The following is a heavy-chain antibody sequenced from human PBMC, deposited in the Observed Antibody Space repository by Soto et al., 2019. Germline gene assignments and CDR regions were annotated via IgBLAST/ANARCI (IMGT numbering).Heavy chain of an antibody. CDR2: INPNSGGT. CDR1: GYTFTGYY. CDR3: ARGLVATILSLDDNWFDP. Sequence: ASVKVSCKASGYTFTGYYMHWVRQAPGQGLEWMGWINPNSGGTNYAQKFQGWVTMTRDTSISTAYMELSRLRSDDTAVYYCARGLVATILSLDDNWFDPWGQGTLVTVSS. D-gene: IGHD5-12*01. V-gene: IGHV1-2*04. J-gene: IGHJ5*02.